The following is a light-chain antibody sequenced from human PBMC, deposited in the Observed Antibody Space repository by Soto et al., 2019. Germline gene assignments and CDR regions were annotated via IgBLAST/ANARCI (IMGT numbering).Light chain of an antibody. Sequence: DIQMTQSPSTLSASVGDRVTITCRASQSISIWLSWYQQKPGKAPKFLIYKASDLESGVPSRLSGSGSGTEFTLTISSLQPDDFATYFCQQYDSFPLTFGGGTKVDIK. CDR1: QSISIW. V-gene: IGKV1-5*03. J-gene: IGKJ4*01. CDR3: QQYDSFPLT. CDR2: KAS.